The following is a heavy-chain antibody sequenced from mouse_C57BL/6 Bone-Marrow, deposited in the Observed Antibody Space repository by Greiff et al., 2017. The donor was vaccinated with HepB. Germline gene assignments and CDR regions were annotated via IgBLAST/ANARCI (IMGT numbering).Heavy chain of an antibody. Sequence: EVQLVESGGGLVKPGGSLKLSCAASGFTFSSYAMSWVRQTPEKRLEWVATISDGGSYTYYPDNVKGRFTISRDNAKNNLYLQMSHLKSEDTAMYYCARDHYYGTFDYWGQGTTLTVSS. V-gene: IGHV5-4*01. CDR2: ISDGGSYT. D-gene: IGHD1-1*01. CDR1: GFTFSSYA. J-gene: IGHJ2*01. CDR3: ARDHYYGTFDY.